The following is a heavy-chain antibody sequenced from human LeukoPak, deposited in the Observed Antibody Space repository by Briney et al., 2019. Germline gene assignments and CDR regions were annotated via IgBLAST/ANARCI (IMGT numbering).Heavy chain of an antibody. D-gene: IGHD2-15*01. J-gene: IGHJ3*02. Sequence: SETLSLTCAVYGGSFSGYYWSWIRQPPGKGLEWIGEIYHSGSTYYNPSLKSRVTISVDRSKNQFSLKLSSVTAADTAVYYCARDKQRWSDAFDIWGQGTMVTVSS. CDR1: GGSFSGYY. V-gene: IGHV4-34*01. CDR3: ARDKQRWSDAFDI. CDR2: IYHSGST.